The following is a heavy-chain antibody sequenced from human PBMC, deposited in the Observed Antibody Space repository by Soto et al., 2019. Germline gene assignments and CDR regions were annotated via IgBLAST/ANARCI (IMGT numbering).Heavy chain of an antibody. J-gene: IGHJ4*02. CDR3: AKEGRGYSYGPDY. V-gene: IGHV3-23*01. Sequence: LRLSCAASGFTFSSSAMSWVRQAPGSGLEWVSAINGNGGTTYYADSVKGRFTISRDNSKNTLYLQMNSLRDEDTAVYYCAKEGRGYSYGPDYWGQGTPVTVSS. D-gene: IGHD5-18*01. CDR2: INGNGGTT. CDR1: GFTFSSSA.